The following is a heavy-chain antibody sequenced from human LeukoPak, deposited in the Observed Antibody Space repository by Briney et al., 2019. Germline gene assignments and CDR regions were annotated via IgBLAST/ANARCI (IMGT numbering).Heavy chain of an antibody. CDR1: GFTFGSYG. V-gene: IGHV3-23*01. CDR2: VTPNADRT. Sequence: GGSLRLSCAASGFTFGSYGMSWVRQAPGKGLEWVSFVTPNADRTSYADSVEGRFTISRDNPRNTLYMQMNSLRDEDTALYYCAIMHGYYDGSGYWVQWGQGTLVTVSS. CDR3: AIMHGYYDGSGYWVQ. D-gene: IGHD3-22*01. J-gene: IGHJ1*01.